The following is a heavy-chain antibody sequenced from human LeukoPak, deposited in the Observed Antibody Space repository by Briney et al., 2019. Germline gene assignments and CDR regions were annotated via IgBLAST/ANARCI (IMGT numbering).Heavy chain of an antibody. D-gene: IGHD2-2*01. CDR3: ASSVVPAALGWFDP. CDR1: GGSISSSSYY. J-gene: IGHJ5*02. Sequence: SETLSLTCTVSGGSISSSSYYWGWIRRPPGKGLEWIGSIYYSGSTYYNPSLKSRVTISVDTSKNQFSLKLSSVTAADTAVYYCASSVVPAALGWFDPWGQGTLVTVSS. CDR2: IYYSGST. V-gene: IGHV4-39*01.